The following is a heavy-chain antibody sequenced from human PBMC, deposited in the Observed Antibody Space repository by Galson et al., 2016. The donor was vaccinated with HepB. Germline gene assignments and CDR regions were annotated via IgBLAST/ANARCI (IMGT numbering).Heavy chain of an antibody. V-gene: IGHV4-34*09. J-gene: IGHJ4*02. CDR2: INHSGSN. D-gene: IGHD5-18*01. Sequence: TLSLTCAVYGGSFSGYYWSWIRQPPGKGLEWSGEINHSGSNNYNPSLKSRVTMSIDASKNQFSLKLRSVTAADTAVYYCARGGRKGLWGYYFDYWGQGTLVPVSS. CDR1: GGSFSGYY. CDR3: ARGGRKGLWGYYFDY.